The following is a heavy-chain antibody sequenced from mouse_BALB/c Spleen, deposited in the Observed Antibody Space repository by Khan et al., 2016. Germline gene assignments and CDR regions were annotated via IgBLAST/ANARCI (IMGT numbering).Heavy chain of an antibody. V-gene: IGHV3-2*02. CDR1: GYSITSDYA. CDR3: ARSDYYYARDY. J-gene: IGHJ4*01. CDR2: ISYSGNT. Sequence: EVQLQESGPGLVKPSQSLSLTCTVTGYSITSDYAWNWIRQFPGNKLEWMGYISYSGNTSYNPSLKSRISITRDTSKNQFFLQLNSVTTEDTATSYCARSDYYYARDYWGQGTSVTVSS.